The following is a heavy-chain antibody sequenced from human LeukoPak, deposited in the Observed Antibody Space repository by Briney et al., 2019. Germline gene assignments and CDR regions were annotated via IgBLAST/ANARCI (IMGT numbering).Heavy chain of an antibody. D-gene: IGHD1-26*01. V-gene: IGHV1-18*01. CDR3: ARDLSPSGRSWFDP. CDR1: GYTFTSYG. CDR2: ISAYNGNT. Sequence: ASVKVSYKASGYTFTSYGISWVRQAPGQGLEWMGWISAYNGNTNYAQKLQGRVTMTTDTSTSTAYMELRSLRSDDTAVYYCARDLSPSGRSWFDPWGQGTLVTVSS. J-gene: IGHJ5*02.